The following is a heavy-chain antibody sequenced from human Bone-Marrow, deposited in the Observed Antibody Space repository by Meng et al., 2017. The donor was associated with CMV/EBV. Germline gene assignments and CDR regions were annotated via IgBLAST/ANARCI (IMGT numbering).Heavy chain of an antibody. CDR2: ISGSGGST. V-gene: IGHV3-23*01. J-gene: IGHJ5*02. CDR1: GFTFSSYA. Sequence: GESLKISCAASGFTFSSYAMSWVRQAPGKGLEWVSAISGSGGSTYYADSVKGRFTISRDNSKNTLYLQMNSLRAEDTAVYYCAKVPTGGYRGWFDPWGHGTLVTVSS. CDR3: AKVPTGGYRGWFDP. D-gene: IGHD1-14*01.